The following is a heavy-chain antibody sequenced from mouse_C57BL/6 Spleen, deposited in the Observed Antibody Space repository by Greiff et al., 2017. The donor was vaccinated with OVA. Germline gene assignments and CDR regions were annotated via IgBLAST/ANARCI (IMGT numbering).Heavy chain of an antibody. V-gene: IGHV5-17*01. J-gene: IGHJ4*01. CDR1: GFTFSDYG. CDR3: ARNDGYYLDAMDY. D-gene: IGHD2-3*01. CDR2: ISSGSSTI. Sequence: EVKLVESGGGLVKPGGSLKLSCAASGFTFSDYGMHWVRQAPEKGLEWVAYISSGSSTIYYADTVKGRFTISRDNAKNTLFLQMTSLRSEDTAMYYCARNDGYYLDAMDYWGQGTSVTVSS.